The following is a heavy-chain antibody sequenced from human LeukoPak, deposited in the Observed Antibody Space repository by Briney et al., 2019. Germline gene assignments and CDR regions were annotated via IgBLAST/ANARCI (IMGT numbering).Heavy chain of an antibody. CDR3: ARGRIWFGEFDDAFDI. V-gene: IGHV4-31*03. D-gene: IGHD3-10*01. Sequence: SETLSLTCTVSGGSISSGGYYWGWIRQHPGKGLEWIGYIYYSGSTYYNPSLKSRVTISVDTSKNQFSLKLSSVTAADTAVYYCARGRIWFGEFDDAFDIWGQGTMVTVSS. CDR2: IYYSGST. CDR1: GGSISSGGYY. J-gene: IGHJ3*02.